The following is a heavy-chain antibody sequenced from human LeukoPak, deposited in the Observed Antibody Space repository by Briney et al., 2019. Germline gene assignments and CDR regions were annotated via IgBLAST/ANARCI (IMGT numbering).Heavy chain of an antibody. CDR3: ARGGVSYYYDSSVLSNGGAFDI. CDR1: GFAFSSYA. D-gene: IGHD3-22*01. CDR2: ISSNGGST. V-gene: IGHV3-64*01. Sequence: GGSLRLSCAASGFAFSSYAMHWVRQAPGKGLEYVSAISSNGGSTYYANSVKGRFTISRDNSKNTLYLQMGSLRAEDMAVYYCARGGVSYYYDSSVLSNGGAFDIWGQGTMVTVSS. J-gene: IGHJ3*02.